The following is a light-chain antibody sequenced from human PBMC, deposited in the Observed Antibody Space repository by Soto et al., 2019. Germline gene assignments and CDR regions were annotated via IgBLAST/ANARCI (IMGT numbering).Light chain of an antibody. J-gene: IGKJ3*01. CDR2: DAS. CDR1: QGIGSS. CDR3: QQFNSYPLT. V-gene: IGKV1-13*02. Sequence: AIQLTESPSSLSASVGDRVTVTCRASQGIGSSLAWYQQKPGKPPKLLIYDASTLESGVPSRFSGSVSGTDFTLTISSLQPEDFATYFCQQFNSYPLTFGPGTKVDIK.